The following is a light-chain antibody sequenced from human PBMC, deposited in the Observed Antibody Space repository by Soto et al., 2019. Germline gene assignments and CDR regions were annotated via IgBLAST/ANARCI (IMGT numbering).Light chain of an antibody. J-gene: IGKJ1*01. V-gene: IGKV1-5*03. CDR3: QHYNSYPEA. CDR1: QTISSW. CDR2: KAS. Sequence: DIQMTQSPSTLSGSVGDRVTLPCRASQTISSWLAWYPQKPGKAPKILIYKASTLKSGVPSRFSGSGSGTECTRTISSLQPDDVETDYCQHYNSYPEAFGQGTKVDI.